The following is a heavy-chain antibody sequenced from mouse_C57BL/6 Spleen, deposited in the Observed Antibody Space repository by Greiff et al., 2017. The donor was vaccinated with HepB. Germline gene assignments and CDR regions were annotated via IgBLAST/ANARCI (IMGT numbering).Heavy chain of an antibody. J-gene: IGHJ1*03. Sequence: VQLQQPGAELVKPGASVKLSCKASGYTFTSYWMQWVKQRPGQGLEWIGEIDPSDSYTNYNQKFKGKATLTVDTSSSTAYMQLSSLTSEDSAVYYCARVEYGYGTFDVWGTGTTVTVSS. V-gene: IGHV1-50*01. CDR2: IDPSDSYT. CDR3: ARVEYGYGTFDV. CDR1: GYTFTSYW. D-gene: IGHD1-1*01.